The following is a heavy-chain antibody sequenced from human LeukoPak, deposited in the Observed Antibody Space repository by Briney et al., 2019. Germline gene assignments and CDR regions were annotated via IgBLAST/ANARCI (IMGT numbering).Heavy chain of an antibody. V-gene: IGHV3-23*01. Sequence: PGGSLRLSCAASGFTFSSYAMSWVRQAPGKGLEWVSTITVSGGSTYYADSVKGRFTISRDNSKNTLDLQTNSLRAEDTAVYYCAKANWGSGYWGQGTLVTVSS. CDR2: ITVSGGST. J-gene: IGHJ4*02. CDR3: AKANWGSGY. D-gene: IGHD7-27*01. CDR1: GFTFSSYA.